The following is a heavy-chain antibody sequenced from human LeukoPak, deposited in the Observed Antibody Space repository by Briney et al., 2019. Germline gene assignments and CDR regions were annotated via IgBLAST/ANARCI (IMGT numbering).Heavy chain of an antibody. CDR3: AKGPYCRGDCYWNYWYFDL. Sequence: GGSLRLSCAASGFTFSSYGMHWVRQAPGKGLEWVAVISYDGSNKCYADSVKGRFTISRDNSKNTLYLQMNSLRAEDTAVYYCAKGPYCRGDCYWNYWYFDLWGRGTLVTVSS. CDR1: GFTFSSYG. V-gene: IGHV3-30*18. CDR2: ISYDGSNK. D-gene: IGHD2-21*02. J-gene: IGHJ2*01.